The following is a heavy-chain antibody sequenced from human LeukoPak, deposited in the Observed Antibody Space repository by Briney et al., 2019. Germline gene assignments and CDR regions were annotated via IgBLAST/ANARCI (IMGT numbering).Heavy chain of an antibody. D-gene: IGHD6-13*01. Sequence: GGSLRLSCAAPGFTFSSYAMSWVRQAPGKGLEWVSAISGSGGSTYYADSVKGRFTISRDNSKNTLYLQMNSLRAEDTAVYYCAKDLSVSRAADGTSWFDPWGQGTLVTVSS. CDR3: AKDLSVSRAADGTSWFDP. V-gene: IGHV3-23*01. CDR2: ISGSGGST. CDR1: GFTFSSYA. J-gene: IGHJ5*02.